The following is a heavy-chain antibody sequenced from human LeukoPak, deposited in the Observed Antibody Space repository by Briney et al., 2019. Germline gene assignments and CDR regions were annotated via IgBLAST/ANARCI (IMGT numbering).Heavy chain of an antibody. V-gene: IGHV4-39*01. CDR1: GGSINSRSYS. CDR2: INYRGNT. Sequence: SETLSLTCSVSGGSINSRSYSWTWIRQPPGKDLEWIGSINYRGNTYFNPSLKSRVSMSVDTSTNQFSLRLRSVTAADTAVYYCARLPILTTKIDPWGQGTLVTVSS. CDR3: ARLPILTTKIDP. D-gene: IGHD2-2*02. J-gene: IGHJ5*02.